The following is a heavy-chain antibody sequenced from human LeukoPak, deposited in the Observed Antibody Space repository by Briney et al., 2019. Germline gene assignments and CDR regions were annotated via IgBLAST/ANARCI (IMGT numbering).Heavy chain of an antibody. CDR2: ISGSGGST. V-gene: IGHV3-23*01. Sequence: PGGSLRLSCAASGFTFSSYAMSWVRQAPGKGLEWVSAISGSGGSTYYADSMKGRFTISRDNSKNTLYLQMNSLRAEDTAVYYCATDRKAVAGNYYYYYGMDVWGQGTTVTVSS. D-gene: IGHD6-19*01. CDR3: ATDRKAVAGNYYYYYGMDV. CDR1: GFTFSSYA. J-gene: IGHJ6*02.